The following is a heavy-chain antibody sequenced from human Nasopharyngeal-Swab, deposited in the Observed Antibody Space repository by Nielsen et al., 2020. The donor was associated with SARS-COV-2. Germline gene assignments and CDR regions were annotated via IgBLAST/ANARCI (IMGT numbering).Heavy chain of an antibody. CDR1: GFTFSSYW. V-gene: IGHV3-7*03. CDR3: AKRGYSYVNKFDL. J-gene: IGHJ4*02. D-gene: IGHD5-18*01. CDR2: IKQDGSEK. Sequence: GESLKISCAASGFTFSSYWMGWVRQAPGKGLEWVASIKQDGSEKYNVDSVKGRFTISRDNAKNSLYLQMNSLRAEDTAVYYCAKRGYSYVNKFDLWGQGTLVTVSS.